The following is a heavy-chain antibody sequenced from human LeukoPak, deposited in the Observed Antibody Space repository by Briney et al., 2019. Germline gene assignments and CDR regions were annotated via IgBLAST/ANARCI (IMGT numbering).Heavy chain of an antibody. J-gene: IGHJ6*03. V-gene: IGHV6-1*01. CDR2: TYYRSKWYN. CDR1: GDSVSSNSAA. Sequence: SQTLSLTCAISGDSVSSNSAAWNWIRQSPSRGLEWLGRTYYRSKWYNDYAVSVKSRITINPDTSKNQFSLQLNSVTPEDTAVHYCARAEARDRNYYYYYMDVWGKGTTVTVSS. CDR3: ARAEARDRNYYYYYMDV.